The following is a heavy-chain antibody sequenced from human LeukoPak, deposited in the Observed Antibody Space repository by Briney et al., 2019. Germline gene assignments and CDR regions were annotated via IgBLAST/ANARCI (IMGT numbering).Heavy chain of an antibody. CDR2: ISGSGGST. J-gene: IGHJ3*02. V-gene: IGHV3-23*01. CDR1: GFTFSNYA. D-gene: IGHD3-10*01. Sequence: GGSLRLSCAASGFTFSNYAMSWVRQAPGKGLEWVSGISGSGGSTYYADSVKGRFTISRDNPKKNLYLQMNSLRAEDTVLYYCAMLRGVISVDAFDIWGQGTMVTVSS. CDR3: AMLRGVISVDAFDI.